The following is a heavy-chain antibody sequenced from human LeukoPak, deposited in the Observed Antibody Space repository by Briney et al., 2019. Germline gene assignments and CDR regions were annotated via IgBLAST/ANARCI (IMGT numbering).Heavy chain of an antibody. CDR3: AKTHYDLLDV. V-gene: IGHV3-23*01. CDR2: MNNGPGAT. D-gene: IGHD5-12*01. J-gene: IGHJ6*02. Sequence: GGSLRLSCAASGFSFSTSPMSWVRQPPGKGLEWVSAMNNGPGATFYRDSVGGRFTISRDDSKSTLYLQMNSLRAEDTGTYYCAKTHYDLLDVWGQGTTVTVSS. CDR1: GFSFSTSP.